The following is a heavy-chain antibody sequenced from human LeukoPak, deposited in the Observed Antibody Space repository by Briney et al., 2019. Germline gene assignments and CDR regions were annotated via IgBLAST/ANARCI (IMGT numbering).Heavy chain of an antibody. CDR2: IYTTGST. CDR3: ARQTGSGLFILP. J-gene: IGHJ4*02. Sequence: TSETLSLTCTVSGGSISSGCYCWSWIRQPDGKGLDWIGRIYTTGSTNYNLSLKSRVTISVDTSKNQFSLKLSSVTAADTAVYYCARQTGSGLFILPGGQGTLVTVSS. D-gene: IGHD3/OR15-3a*01. CDR1: GGSISSGCYC. V-gene: IGHV4-61*02.